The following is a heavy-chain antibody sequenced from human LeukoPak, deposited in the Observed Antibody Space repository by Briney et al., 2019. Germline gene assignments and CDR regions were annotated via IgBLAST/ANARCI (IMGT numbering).Heavy chain of an antibody. J-gene: IGHJ4*02. CDR1: GYTFTSYD. CDR3: ARGMISFGGVIAY. D-gene: IGHD3-16*01. CDR2: MNPNSGNT. V-gene: IGHV1-8*01. Sequence: ASLKASCKASGYTFTSYDINWVRQATGQGLEWMGWMNPNSGNTGYAQKFQGRVTMSRTTSIGTAYMELSSLRSEDTAVYYCARGMISFGGVIAYWGQGTLVTVFS.